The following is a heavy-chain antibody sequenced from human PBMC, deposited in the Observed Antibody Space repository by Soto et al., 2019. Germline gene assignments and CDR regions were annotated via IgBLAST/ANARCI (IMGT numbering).Heavy chain of an antibody. CDR1: VCSIMSGGYY. CDR2: IYYSGST. Sequence: SSTXSLTCTVAVCSIMSGGYYLSWIRQHPGNVREWIGYIYYSGSTYYNPSLKSRVTISVDKSKNQFSLKLSSVTAADTAVHYCARPNYDYVWGSSIKYYFDYWGQRTLVNV. V-gene: IGHV4-31*03. CDR3: ARPNYDYVWGSSIKYYFDY. D-gene: IGHD3-16*01. J-gene: IGHJ4*02.